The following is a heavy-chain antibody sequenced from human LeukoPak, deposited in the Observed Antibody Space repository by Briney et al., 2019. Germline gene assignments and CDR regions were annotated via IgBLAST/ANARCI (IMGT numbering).Heavy chain of an antibody. CDR3: ARHRGSSSLDY. Sequence: GASLQISCKGSGSIFTSYWIGGVRPLPGKGLEWRGIIYPGDSDTRYSPSFQGQVTISADKSISTAYLQWSSLKASDTAMYYCARHRGSSSLDYWGQGTLVTVSS. D-gene: IGHD6-6*01. J-gene: IGHJ4*02. V-gene: IGHV5-51*01. CDR1: GSIFTSYW. CDR2: IYPGDSDT.